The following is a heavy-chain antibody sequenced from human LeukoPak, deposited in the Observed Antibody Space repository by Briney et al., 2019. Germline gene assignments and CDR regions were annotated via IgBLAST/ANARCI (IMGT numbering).Heavy chain of an antibody. D-gene: IGHD3/OR15-3a*01. CDR3: AKQKDWLDAFDI. CDR2: ISGSGGST. Sequence: GGSLRLSCAASGFTFSSYAMSWVRQAPGKGPEWVSAISGSGGSTYYADSVKGRFTISRDNSKNTLYLQMNSLRAEDTAVYYCAKQKDWLDAFDIWGQGTMVTVSS. V-gene: IGHV3-23*01. J-gene: IGHJ3*02. CDR1: GFTFSSYA.